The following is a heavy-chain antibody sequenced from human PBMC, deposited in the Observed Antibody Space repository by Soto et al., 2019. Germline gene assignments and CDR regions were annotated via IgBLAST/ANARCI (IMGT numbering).Heavy chain of an antibody. J-gene: IGHJ3*02. CDR1: GGTFSSYA. CDR2: IIPIFGTA. D-gene: IGHD4-17*01. CDR3: ARGHPLSTTVVTPDAFDI. V-gene: IGHV1-69*12. Sequence: QVQLVQPGAEVKKPGSSVKVSCKASGGTFSSYAISWVRQAPGQGLEWMGGIIPIFGTANYAQKFQGRVTITADESTSTAYMELSSLRSEDTAVYYCARGHPLSTTVVTPDAFDIWGQGTMVTVSS.